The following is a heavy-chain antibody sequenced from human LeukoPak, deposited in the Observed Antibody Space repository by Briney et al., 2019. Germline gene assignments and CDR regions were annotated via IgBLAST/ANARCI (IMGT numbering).Heavy chain of an antibody. CDR3: ARGAGDQLLFYYYYYMDV. D-gene: IGHD2-2*01. J-gene: IGHJ6*03. CDR1: GGTFSSYA. CDR2: INPNSGGT. V-gene: IGHV1-2*02. Sequence: ASVKVSCKASGGTFSSYAISWVRQAPGQGLEWMGWINPNSGGTNYAQKFQGRVTMTRDTSISTAYMELSRLRSDDTAVYYCARGAGDQLLFYYYYYMDVWGKGTTVTVSS.